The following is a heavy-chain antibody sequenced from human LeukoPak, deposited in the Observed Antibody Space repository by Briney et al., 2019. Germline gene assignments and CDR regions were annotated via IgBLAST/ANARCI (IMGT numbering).Heavy chain of an antibody. CDR2: ISGSGFT. CDR3: ARDWDYSGSGSPDY. J-gene: IGHJ4*02. V-gene: IGHV3-66*01. CDR1: GFTVSSHY. Sequence: GGSLRLSCAASGFTVSSHYMNWVRQAPGKGLEWVSIISGSGFTNYADSVRGRFTISRDNSKNTLYLQMNSLTPEDTAVYYCARDWDYSGSGSPDYWGQGTLVGVSS. D-gene: IGHD3-10*01.